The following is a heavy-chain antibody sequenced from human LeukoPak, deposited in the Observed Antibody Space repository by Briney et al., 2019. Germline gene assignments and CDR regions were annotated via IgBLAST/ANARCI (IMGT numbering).Heavy chain of an antibody. D-gene: IGHD6-19*01. V-gene: IGHV1-18*01. J-gene: IGHJ3*02. Sequence: ASVKVSCKASGYTLTSYGISWVRQAPGQGLEWMGWISAYNGYTNYAQKLQGRVTITTDTSTSTAYMELRSLRSDDTAVYYCARAGWYELPRYAFDIWGQGTMVTVSS. CDR1: GYTLTSYG. CDR3: ARAGWYELPRYAFDI. CDR2: ISAYNGYT.